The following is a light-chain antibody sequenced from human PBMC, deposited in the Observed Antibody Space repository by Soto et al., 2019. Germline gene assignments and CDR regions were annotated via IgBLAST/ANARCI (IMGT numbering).Light chain of an antibody. J-gene: IGKJ1*01. Sequence: DVVMTQSPLSLPVTLGQPASISCRSSQSLLYSDGNTFLNWFQQRPGQSPRRLIYKVSNRDSGVPDRFSGSGSVTDFTLRISRVEAEDVGVYYCMQGTHWPPTFGQGTKVEIK. CDR2: KVS. V-gene: IGKV2-30*01. CDR3: MQGTHWPPT. CDR1: QSLLYSDGNTF.